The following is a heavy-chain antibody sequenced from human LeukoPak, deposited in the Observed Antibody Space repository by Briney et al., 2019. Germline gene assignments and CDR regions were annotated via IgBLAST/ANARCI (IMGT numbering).Heavy chain of an antibody. CDR3: ARGKGYFDY. V-gene: IGHV4-59*01. CDR2: IYHSGST. CDR1: GGSISSYY. J-gene: IGHJ4*02. Sequence: KPSETLSLTCTVSGGSISSYYWSWIRQPPGKGLEWIGYIYHSGSTNYNPSLKSRVTISVDTSKNQFSLNLKSVTAADTAVYYCARGKGYFDYWGQGTLVTVSS.